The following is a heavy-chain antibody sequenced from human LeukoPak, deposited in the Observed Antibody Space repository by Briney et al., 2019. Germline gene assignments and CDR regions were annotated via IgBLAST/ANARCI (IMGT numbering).Heavy chain of an antibody. CDR1: GFTFSSYA. Sequence: PGGSLRLSCAASGFTFSSYAMSWVRQAPGKGLAWVSTISGGSGSTYCADSVKGRFTISRDNSKNTLYLQMNSLRAEDTAVYYCARGGAPITMIGKSNFDYWGQGTLVTVSS. D-gene: IGHD3-10*02. V-gene: IGHV3-23*01. CDR2: ISGGSGST. J-gene: IGHJ4*02. CDR3: ARGGAPITMIGKSNFDY.